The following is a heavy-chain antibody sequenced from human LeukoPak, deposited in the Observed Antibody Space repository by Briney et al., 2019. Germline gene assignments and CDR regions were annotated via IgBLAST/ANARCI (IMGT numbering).Heavy chain of an antibody. CDR3: ARVKTAMVIRGDAFDI. Sequence: SQTLSLTCTVSGGSISSGGYYWSWIRQHPGKGLEWIGYIYYSGSTYYNPSLKSRVTISVDTSKNQFSLKLSSVTAADTAVYYCARVKTAMVIRGDAFDIWGQGTMVTVSS. V-gene: IGHV4-31*03. CDR2: IYYSGST. CDR1: GGSISSGGYY. J-gene: IGHJ3*02. D-gene: IGHD5-18*01.